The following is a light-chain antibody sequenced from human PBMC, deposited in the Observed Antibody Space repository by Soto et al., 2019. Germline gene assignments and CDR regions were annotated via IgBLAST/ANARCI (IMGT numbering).Light chain of an antibody. V-gene: IGLV3-1*01. CDR1: KLGDKY. CDR2: QDS. J-gene: IGLJ2*01. Sequence: SYELTQPPSVSVSPGQTASITCSGDKLGDKYACWYQHKPGQSPVLVIYQDSKRPSGIPERFSGSNSGNTATLTISGTQAMDEADDYCQAWDSSTHVVFGGGTKLTVL. CDR3: QAWDSSTHVV.